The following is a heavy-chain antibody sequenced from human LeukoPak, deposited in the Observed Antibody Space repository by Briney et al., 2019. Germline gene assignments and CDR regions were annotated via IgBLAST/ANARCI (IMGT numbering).Heavy chain of an antibody. D-gene: IGHD6-6*01. V-gene: IGHV3-21*01. CDR1: GFTFSSYS. CDR3: ARDQPSYSSSSGGFDY. Sequence: GGSLRLSCAASGFTFSSYSMNWVRQAPGKGLEWVSSISSSSSYIYYADSVKGRFTISRDNAKNSLYLQMNSLTAEDTAVYYCARDQPSYSSSSGGFDYWGQGTLVTVST. J-gene: IGHJ4*02. CDR2: ISSSSSYI.